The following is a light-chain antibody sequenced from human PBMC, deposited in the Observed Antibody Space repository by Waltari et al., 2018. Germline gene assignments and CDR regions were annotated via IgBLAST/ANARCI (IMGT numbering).Light chain of an antibody. Sequence: QSALTQPASVSGSPGQSISISCTGTSNDVGGYNLVSWYQQHPGKAPKLIIHEVTKRPSGVSNRFSGSKSGNTASLTISGLQAEDEADYYCCSYAGSSTFERVFGGGTKLTVL. CDR3: CSYAGSSTFERV. V-gene: IGLV2-23*02. CDR1: SNDVGGYNL. CDR2: EVT. J-gene: IGLJ2*01.